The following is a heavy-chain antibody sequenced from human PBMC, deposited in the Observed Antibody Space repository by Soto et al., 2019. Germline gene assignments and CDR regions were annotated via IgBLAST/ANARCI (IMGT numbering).Heavy chain of an antibody. CDR1: GGTFSSYA. Sequence: GASVKVSCKASGGTFSSYAISWVRQAPGQGLEWMGGIIPIFGTANYAQKFQGRVTITADESTSTAYIELSSLRSEDTAVYYCAREMLRIYGDSPFDYWGQGTLVTVSS. D-gene: IGHD4-17*01. V-gene: IGHV1-69*13. CDR2: IIPIFGTA. CDR3: AREMLRIYGDSPFDY. J-gene: IGHJ4*02.